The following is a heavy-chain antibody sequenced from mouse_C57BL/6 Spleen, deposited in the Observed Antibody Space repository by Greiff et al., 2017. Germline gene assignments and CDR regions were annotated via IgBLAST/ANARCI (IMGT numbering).Heavy chain of an antibody. V-gene: IGHV1-63*01. CDR3: ARQGDGYSYFDY. J-gene: IGHJ2*01. D-gene: IGHD2-3*01. CDR1: GYTFTNYW. CDR2: IYPGGGYT. Sequence: QVQLKESGAELVRPGTSVKMSCKASGYTFTNYWIGWAKQRPGHGLEWIGDIYPGGGYTNYNEKFKGKATLTADKSSSTAYMQFSSLTSEDSAIYYCARQGDGYSYFDYWGQGTTLTVSS.